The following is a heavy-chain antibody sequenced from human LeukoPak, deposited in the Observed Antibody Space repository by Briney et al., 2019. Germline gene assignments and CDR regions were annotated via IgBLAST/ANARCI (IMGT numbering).Heavy chain of an antibody. CDR3: AKATSAGSIPDY. Sequence: PSGTLSLTCAVSGGSISSSNWWSWVRQPPGKGLEWIGEIYHSGSTNYNPSLKSRVTISVDKSKNQFSLNLTSVTAADTAVYYCAKATSAGSIPDYWGQGTLVTVSS. D-gene: IGHD6-13*01. J-gene: IGHJ4*02. V-gene: IGHV4-4*02. CDR2: IYHSGST. CDR1: GGSISSSNW.